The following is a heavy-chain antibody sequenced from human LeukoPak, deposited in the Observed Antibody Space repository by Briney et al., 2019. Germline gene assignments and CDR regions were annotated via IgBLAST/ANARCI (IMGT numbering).Heavy chain of an antibody. CDR2: IYTSGST. V-gene: IGHV4-4*07. D-gene: IGHD6-6*01. CDR1: GGSISSYY. J-gene: IGHJ6*03. CDR3: ARVTGYSSSSGPDYYYYYMDV. Sequence: PSETLSLTCTVSGGSISSYYWSWIRQPAGKGLEWIGRIYTSGSTNYNPSLKSRVTMSVDTSKNQFSLKLSSVTAADTAVYYCARVTGYSSSSGPDYYYYYMDVWGKGTTVTVSS.